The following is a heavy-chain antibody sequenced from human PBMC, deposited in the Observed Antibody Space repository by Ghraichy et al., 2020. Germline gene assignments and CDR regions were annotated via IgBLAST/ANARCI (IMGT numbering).Heavy chain of an antibody. V-gene: IGHV4-59*01. D-gene: IGHD6-19*01. CDR1: GGSISSYY. CDR3: ARDQWLVRAFDI. Sequence: SETRSLTCTVSGGSISSYYWSWIRQPPGKGLEWIGYIYYSGSTNYNPSLKSRVTISVDTSKNQFSLKLSSVTAADTAVYYCARDQWLVRAFDIWGQGTMVTVSS. J-gene: IGHJ3*02. CDR2: IYYSGST.